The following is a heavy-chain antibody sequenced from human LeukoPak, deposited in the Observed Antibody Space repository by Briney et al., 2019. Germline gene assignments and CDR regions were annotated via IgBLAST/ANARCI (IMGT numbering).Heavy chain of an antibody. CDR2: INHSGGT. D-gene: IGHD3-16*01. V-gene: IGHV4-34*01. J-gene: IGHJ5*02. CDR3: AGDERRGSYGHWFDP. Sequence: PSETLSLTCAVYGGSFSGYYWSWIRQPPGKGLEWIGEINHSGGTNYNPSLKSRVTISIDTSKNQFSLKLSSVTAADTAVYYCAGDERRGSYGHWFDPWGQGTLVTVSS. CDR1: GGSFSGYY.